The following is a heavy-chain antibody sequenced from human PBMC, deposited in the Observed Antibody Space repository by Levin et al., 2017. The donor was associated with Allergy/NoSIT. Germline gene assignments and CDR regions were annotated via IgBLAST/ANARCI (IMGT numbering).Heavy chain of an antibody. CDR2: ISSSGSTI. CDR1: GFTFSDYY. J-gene: IGHJ6*02. V-gene: IGHV3-11*01. CDR3: ARVGYSSSPSTADYYGMDV. D-gene: IGHD6-6*01. Sequence: PGESLKISCAASGFTFSDYYMSWIRQAPGKGLEWVSYISSSGSTIYYADSVKGRFTISRDNAQNSLYLQMNSLRAEDTAVYYCARVGYSSSPSTADYYGMDVWGQGTTVTVSS.